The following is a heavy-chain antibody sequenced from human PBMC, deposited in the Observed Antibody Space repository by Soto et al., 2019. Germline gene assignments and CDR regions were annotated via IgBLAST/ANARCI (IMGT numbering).Heavy chain of an antibody. Sequence: GGSLRLSCAASGFSFNKYGMHWVRQAPGKGLEWVAYVSSDGSNQYYADSVKGRFTISRDNSKSTLYLQLDSLRVDGTAVYYCAKDRVIQLLPIWPDPWGQGTLVTVSS. J-gene: IGHJ5*02. CDR3: AKDRVIQLLPIWPDP. V-gene: IGHV3-30*18. CDR1: GFSFNKYG. CDR2: VSSDGSNQ. D-gene: IGHD2-2*01.